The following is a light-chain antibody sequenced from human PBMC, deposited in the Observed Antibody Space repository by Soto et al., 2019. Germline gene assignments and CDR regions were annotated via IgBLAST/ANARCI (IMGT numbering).Light chain of an antibody. CDR3: QQSHSSPLS. CDR2: TAS. V-gene: IGKV1-39*01. CDR1: QSIRRN. Sequence: IQMTQSPSSLSASVGDRVTITCRASQSIRRNLNWYQQKRGKAPELXIYTASHSQSGVPSRFSGSGSGTDFARTISSLKPEDSAVDECQQSHSSPLSFGGGTKVDIK. J-gene: IGKJ4*01.